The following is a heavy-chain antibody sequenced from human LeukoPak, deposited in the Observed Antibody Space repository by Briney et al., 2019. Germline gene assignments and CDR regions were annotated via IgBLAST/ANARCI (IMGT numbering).Heavy chain of an antibody. J-gene: IGHJ4*02. CDR3: TTERPMGYYDSSGYYYDY. D-gene: IGHD3-22*01. CDR1: GFTFTNPW. Sequence: GGSLRLSCAAPGFTFTNPWVSWGPPAPRKGAEGVGPFKRKTDGGTTDYAAPVKGRFIISRDDSKNTLYLQMNSLKPEDTAVYYCTTERPMGYYDSSGYYYDYWGQGTLVTVSS. V-gene: IGHV3-15*01. CDR2: FKRKTDGGTT.